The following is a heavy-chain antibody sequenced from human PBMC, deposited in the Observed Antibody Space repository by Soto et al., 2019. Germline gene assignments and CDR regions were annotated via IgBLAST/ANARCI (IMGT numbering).Heavy chain of an antibody. CDR1: GGSISSSSYY. CDR3: AGVAAHPLGTLDY. Sequence: SETLSLTCTVPGGSISSSSYYWGWIRQPPGKGLEWIGSIYYSGSTYYNPSLKSRVTISVDTSKNQFSLKLSSVTAADTAVYYCAGVAAHPLGTLDYWGQGTLVTVSS. CDR2: IYYSGST. J-gene: IGHJ4*02. V-gene: IGHV4-39*01. D-gene: IGHD6-6*01.